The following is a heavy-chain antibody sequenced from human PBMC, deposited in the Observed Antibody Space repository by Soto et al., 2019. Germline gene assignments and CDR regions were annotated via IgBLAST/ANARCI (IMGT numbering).Heavy chain of an antibody. CDR2: ISGSGGST. CDR3: AKVVEMATIVDAFDI. Sequence: EVQLLESGGGLVQPAGSLRLSCAASGFTFSSYAMSWVRQAPGKGLEWVSAISGSGGSTYYADSVKGRFTISRDNSKNTLYLQMNRLRAEDTAVYYCAKVVEMATIVDAFDIWGQGTMVTVSS. J-gene: IGHJ3*02. CDR1: GFTFSSYA. D-gene: IGHD5-12*01. V-gene: IGHV3-23*01.